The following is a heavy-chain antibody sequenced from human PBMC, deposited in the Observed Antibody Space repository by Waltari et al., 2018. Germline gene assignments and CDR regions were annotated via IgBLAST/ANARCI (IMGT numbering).Heavy chain of an antibody. V-gene: IGHV3-21*01. J-gene: IGHJ4*02. CDR1: GFTFSSYS. Sequence: EVQLVESGGGLVKPGGSLRLSCAASGFTFSSYSMNWVRQAPGKGLEWVSSISSSSSYIDYADSVTGRFPISRDNAKNSLYLQMNSLRAEDTAVYYCARDTPVYGSGSYMLLDYWGQGTLVTVSS. CDR2: ISSSSSYI. D-gene: IGHD3-10*01. CDR3: ARDTPVYGSGSYMLLDY.